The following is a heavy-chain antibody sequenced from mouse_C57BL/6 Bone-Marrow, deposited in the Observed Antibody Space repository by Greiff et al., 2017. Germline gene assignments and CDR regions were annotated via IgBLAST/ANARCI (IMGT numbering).Heavy chain of an antibody. J-gene: IGHJ1*03. V-gene: IGHV1-77*01. Sequence: VQLQQSGAELVKPGASVKISCKASGYTFTDYYINWVKQRPGQGLEWIGKIGPGSGSTYYNEKFKGKATLTADKSSSTAYMQLSSLTSEDSAVYFCAIIYYYGSRYCDVWGTGTTVTVSA. CDR1: GYTFTDYY. CDR3: AIIYYYGSRYCDV. D-gene: IGHD1-1*01. CDR2: IGPGSGST.